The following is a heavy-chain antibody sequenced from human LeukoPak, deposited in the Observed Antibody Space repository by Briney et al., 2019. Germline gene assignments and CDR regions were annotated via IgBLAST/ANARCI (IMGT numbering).Heavy chain of an antibody. D-gene: IGHD4-17*01. CDR2: INPNSGGT. V-gene: IGHV1-2*02. CDR3: ARYHPTTVTFDY. J-gene: IGHJ4*02. Sequence: ASVKVSCKASGYTFTGYYMHWVRQAPGQGLEWMGWINPNSGGTNYAQKFQGRVTITADESTSTAYMELSSLRSEDTAVYYCARYHPTTVTFDYWGQGTLVTVSS. CDR1: GYTFTGYY.